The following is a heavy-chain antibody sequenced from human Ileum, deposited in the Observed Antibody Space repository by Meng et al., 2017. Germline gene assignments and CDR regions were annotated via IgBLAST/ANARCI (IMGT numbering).Heavy chain of an antibody. D-gene: IGHD3-10*01. CDR2: ISDSGVNT. Sequence: GESLKISCAASEINFSNYAMSWVRQAPGKGLAWVSGISDSGVNTKYAESVKGRFTISRDNSKNTLYLQMSSLRAEYTAVYYCAKPLLRGFINWYFDLWGRGTLVTVSS. CDR1: EINFSNYA. V-gene: IGHV3-23*01. J-gene: IGHJ2*01. CDR3: AKPLLRGFINWYFDL.